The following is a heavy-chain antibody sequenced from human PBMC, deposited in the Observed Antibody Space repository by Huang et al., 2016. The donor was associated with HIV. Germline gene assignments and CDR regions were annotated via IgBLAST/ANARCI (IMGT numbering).Heavy chain of an antibody. Sequence: QIQLMQSGPELKQPGASVKVSCKASGYTFTSYGITWVRQAPGQGPEGMGWSSAASGEKEYAQKFKGRVTLTTDTSTNIAYMELRSLRSDETAKYYCARDPKYHRIGYYRQRRGIDIWGQGTMVIVSS. D-gene: IGHD3-22*01. CDR3: ARDPKYHRIGYYRQRRGIDI. CDR1: GYTFTSYG. V-gene: IGHV1-18*01. CDR2: SSAASGEK. J-gene: IGHJ3*02.